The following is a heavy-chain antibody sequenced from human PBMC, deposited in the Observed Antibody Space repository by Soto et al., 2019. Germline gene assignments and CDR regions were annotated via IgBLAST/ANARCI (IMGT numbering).Heavy chain of an antibody. J-gene: IGHJ6*02. CDR1: GYTLTELS. CDR3: ATGLDFGVVSLGASYGMEV. D-gene: IGHD3-3*01. V-gene: IGHV1-24*01. Sequence: ASVKVSCKVSGYTLTELSMHWVRQAPGKVLEWMGVFDPEDGETIYAQKFQGRVTMTEDTSTDTAYMELSSLRSEDTAVYYCATGLDFGVVSLGASYGMEVWGQGTTVTVSS. CDR2: FDPEDGET.